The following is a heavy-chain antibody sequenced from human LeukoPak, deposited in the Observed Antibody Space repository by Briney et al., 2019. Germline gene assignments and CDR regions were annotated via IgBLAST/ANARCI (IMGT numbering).Heavy chain of an antibody. Sequence: GGSLRLSSAASGFTFSTYAMTWVRQAPGKGLEWVSGINSNGDEIYYADSVRGRFTISRDNSNNALYLQMDSLRAEDTAVYYCANWIGSSSRDYWGQGTLATVSS. V-gene: IGHV3-23*01. CDR2: INSNGDEI. D-gene: IGHD6-6*01. CDR3: ANWIGSSSRDY. J-gene: IGHJ4*02. CDR1: GFTFSTYA.